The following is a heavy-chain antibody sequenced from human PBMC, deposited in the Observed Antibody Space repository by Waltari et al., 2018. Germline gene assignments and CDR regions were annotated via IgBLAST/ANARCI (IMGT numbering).Heavy chain of an antibody. CDR3: ARDEPPETPH. CDR1: GSTFSGYG. D-gene: IGHD2-15*01. CDR2: IRYDGTIK. Sequence: QLQLVESGGGVVQPGGSLRLSCAASGSTFSGYGMHWVRQAPGKGLEWVALIRYDGTIKKYGDSVEGRFTGSRDNSKNILFLQMNSLRTEDTAVYYCARDEPPETPHWGQGTLVVVSS. J-gene: IGHJ4*02. V-gene: IGHV3-30*02.